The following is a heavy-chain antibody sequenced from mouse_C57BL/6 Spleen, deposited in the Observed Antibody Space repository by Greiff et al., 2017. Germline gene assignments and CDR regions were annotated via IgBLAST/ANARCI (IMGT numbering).Heavy chain of an antibody. V-gene: IGHV5-16*01. CDR1: GFTFSDYY. CDR3: ARDRSSHFDY. D-gene: IGHD1-3*01. J-gene: IGHJ2*01. Sequence: EVQVVESEGGLVQPGSSMKLSCTASGFTFSDYYMAWVRQVPEKGLEWVANINYDGSSTYYLDSLKSRFIISRDNAKNILYLQMSSLKSEDTATYYCARDRSSHFDYWGQGTTLTVSS. CDR2: INYDGSST.